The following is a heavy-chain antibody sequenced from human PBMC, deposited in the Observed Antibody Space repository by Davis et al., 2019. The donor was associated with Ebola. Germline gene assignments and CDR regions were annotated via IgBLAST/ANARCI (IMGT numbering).Heavy chain of an antibody. D-gene: IGHD2-15*01. J-gene: IGHJ4*02. V-gene: IGHV3-23*01. CDR2: ISGSGGST. CDR3: AKGVVPDY. Sequence: GESLKISCAASGFTFSSYAMSWVRQAPGKGLEWVSAISGSGGSTYYADSVKGRFTISRDNSKNTLYLQMNTLSSEDTAVYYCAKGVVPDYWGQGTLVTVSS. CDR1: GFTFSSYA.